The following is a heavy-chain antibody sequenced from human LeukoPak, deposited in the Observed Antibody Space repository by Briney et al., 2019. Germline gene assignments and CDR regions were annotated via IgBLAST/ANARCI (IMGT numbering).Heavy chain of an antibody. Sequence: GGSLRLSYAASGFTFSSYAMSWVRQAPGKGLEWVSAISGSGGSTYYADSVKGQFTISRDNSKNTLYLQMNSLRAEDTAVYYCARGYCTNGVCSDYWGQGTLVTVSS. D-gene: IGHD2-8*01. J-gene: IGHJ4*02. V-gene: IGHV3-23*01. CDR1: GFTFSSYA. CDR3: ARGYCTNGVCSDY. CDR2: ISGSGGST.